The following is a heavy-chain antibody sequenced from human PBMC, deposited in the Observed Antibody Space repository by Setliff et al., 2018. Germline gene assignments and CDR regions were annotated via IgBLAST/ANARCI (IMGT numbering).Heavy chain of an antibody. J-gene: IGHJ4*02. D-gene: IGHD2-8*01. CDR1: AFTFKNYW. Sequence: SLKISCAASAFTFKNYWMSWVRQAPGKGLEWVSGIRAGSDNIAYADSVKGRFTISRDNAKNSLYLQLDSLRPDDTAFYYCARGHCTTISCFLDHWGQGIMVTVSS. CDR2: IRAGSDNI. CDR3: ARGHCTTISCFLDH. V-gene: IGHV3-9*01.